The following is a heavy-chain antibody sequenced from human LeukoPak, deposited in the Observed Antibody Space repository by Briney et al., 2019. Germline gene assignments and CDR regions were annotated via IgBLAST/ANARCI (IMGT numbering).Heavy chain of an antibody. CDR2: INHSGST. J-gene: IGHJ1*01. V-gene: IGHV4-34*01. D-gene: IGHD2-15*01. CDR1: GGSFSGYC. Sequence: SETLSLTCAVYGGSFSGYCWSWIRQPPGKGLEWIGEINHSGSTNYNPSLKSRVTISVDTSKNQFSLKLSSVTAADTAVYYCARQRYCSGGSCSSYFQHWGQGTLVTVSS. CDR3: ARQRYCSGGSCSSYFQH.